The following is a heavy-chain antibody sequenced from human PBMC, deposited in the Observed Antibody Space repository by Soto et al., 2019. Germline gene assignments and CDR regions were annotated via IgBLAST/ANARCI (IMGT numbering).Heavy chain of an antibody. CDR2: FDPEDGET. J-gene: IGHJ5*02. D-gene: IGHD3-22*01. CDR3: ATARIIPFTMTNNWFDP. CDR1: GYTLTELS. Sequence: GXSVKVSFNVSGYTLTELSMHWVRHSPGKGLEWMGGFDPEDGETIYAQKFQGRVTMTEDTSTDTAYMELSSLRSEDKAVYYCATARIIPFTMTNNWFDPWGQGTLVTVSS. V-gene: IGHV1-24*01.